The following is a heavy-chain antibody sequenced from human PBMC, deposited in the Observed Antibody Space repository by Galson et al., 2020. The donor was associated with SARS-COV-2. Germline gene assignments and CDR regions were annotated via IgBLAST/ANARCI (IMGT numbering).Heavy chain of an antibody. Sequence: ASVKVSCKVSGYTLTELSMHWVRQAPGKGLEWMGGFDPEDGETIYAQKFQGRVTMTEDTSTDTAYMELSSPRSEDTAVYYCATTPAIFGVVNLDYWGQGTLVTVSS. D-gene: IGHD3-3*01. CDR3: ATTPAIFGVVNLDY. CDR1: GYTLTELS. J-gene: IGHJ4*02. V-gene: IGHV1-24*01. CDR2: FDPEDGET.